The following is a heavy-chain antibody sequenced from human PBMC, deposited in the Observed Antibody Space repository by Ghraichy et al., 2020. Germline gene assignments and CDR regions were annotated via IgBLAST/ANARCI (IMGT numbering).Heavy chain of an antibody. CDR2: IKSKTDGGTT. J-gene: IGHJ4*02. Sequence: GGSLRLPCAASGFTFSNAWMSWVRQAPGKGLEWVGRIKSKTDGGTTDYAAPVKGRFTISRDDSKNTLYLQMNSLKTEDTAVYYCTTDAYAPFTYYYDSSGYLYWGQGTLVTVSS. V-gene: IGHV3-15*01. D-gene: IGHD3-22*01. CDR1: GFTFSNAW. CDR3: TTDAYAPFTYYYDSSGYLY.